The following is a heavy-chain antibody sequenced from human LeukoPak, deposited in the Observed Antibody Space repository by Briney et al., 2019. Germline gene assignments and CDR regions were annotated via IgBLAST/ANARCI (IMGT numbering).Heavy chain of an antibody. Sequence: SETLSLTCTVSGGSISSSSYYWGWIRQPPGKGLEWIGSIYYSGSTYYNPSLKSRVTISVDTSKNQFSLKLSSVTAADTAVYYCAREYGDRTPYYFDYWGQGTLVTVSS. CDR3: AREYGDRTPYYFDY. CDR2: IYYSGST. CDR1: GGSISSSSYY. V-gene: IGHV4-39*07. D-gene: IGHD4-17*01. J-gene: IGHJ4*02.